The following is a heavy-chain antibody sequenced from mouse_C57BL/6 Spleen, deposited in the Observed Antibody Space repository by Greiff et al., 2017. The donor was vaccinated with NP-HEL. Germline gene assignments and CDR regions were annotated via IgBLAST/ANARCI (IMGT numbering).Heavy chain of an antibody. D-gene: IGHD1-1*01. V-gene: IGHV1-69*01. CDR2: IDPSDSYT. CDR3: ARYRDYSFDY. J-gene: IGHJ2*01. Sequence: VQLQQPGAELVMPGASVKLSCKASGYTFTSYWMHWVKQRPGQGLEWIGEIDPSDSYTNYNQKFKGKSTLTVDKSSSTAYMQLSSLTSEDSAVYYCARYRDYSFDYGGQGTTLTVSS. CDR1: GYTFTSYW.